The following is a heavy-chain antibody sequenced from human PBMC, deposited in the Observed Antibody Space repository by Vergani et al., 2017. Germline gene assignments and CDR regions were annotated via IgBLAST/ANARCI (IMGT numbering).Heavy chain of an antibody. D-gene: IGHD5-12*01. Sequence: QVQLVQSGAEVKKPGASVKVSCKASEYTFTGYYMHWVRQAPGQGLEWMGWINPNSGGTNYALKFQGRVTMTRDTSITTAYMELSRLTSDDTAVYFCARSPSYIVATMDYYSYGMDVWGQGTTVTVSS. CDR2: INPNSGGT. CDR3: ARSPSYIVATMDYYSYGMDV. J-gene: IGHJ6*02. CDR1: EYTFTGYY. V-gene: IGHV1-2*02.